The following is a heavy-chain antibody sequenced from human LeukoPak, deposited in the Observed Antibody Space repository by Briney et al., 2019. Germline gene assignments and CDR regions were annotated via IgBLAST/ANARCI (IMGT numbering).Heavy chain of an antibody. V-gene: IGHV1-8*03. D-gene: IGHD3-3*01. Sequence: ASVKVSCKASGYSFTSYDINWVRQATGQGLEWMGWMNPNRGDTGYAQKFQGRVTITRNTSISTAYMELSSLRSEDTAVYYCARGLWGDFRSGDYYYYYMDVWGEGTTVTVSS. J-gene: IGHJ6*03. CDR1: GYSFTSYD. CDR3: ARGLWGDFRSGDYYYYYMDV. CDR2: MNPNRGDT.